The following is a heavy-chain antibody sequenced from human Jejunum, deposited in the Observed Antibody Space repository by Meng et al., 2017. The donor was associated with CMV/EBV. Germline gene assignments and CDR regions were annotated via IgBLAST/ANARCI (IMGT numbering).Heavy chain of an antibody. Sequence: SGFTFSNYAMSWARQAPGKGLEWVSTISGSGSSTYYADSVRGQFAISRDNSENTVYLQVHSLRAEDTAIYYCAKAESSAWYSSDHWGQGTLVTVSS. V-gene: IGHV3-23*01. CDR2: ISGSGSST. J-gene: IGHJ5*02. CDR3: AKAESSAWYSSDH. D-gene: IGHD2-21*01. CDR1: GFTFSNYA.